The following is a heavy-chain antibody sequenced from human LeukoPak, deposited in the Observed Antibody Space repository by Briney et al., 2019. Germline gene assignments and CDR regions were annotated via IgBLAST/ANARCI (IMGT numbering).Heavy chain of an antibody. V-gene: IGHV3-7*01. D-gene: IGHD6-13*01. J-gene: IGHJ6*02. Sequence: GGSLRLSCAASGFTFSSYWMTWIRQAPGKGLEWVANIKQDGSEKYYVDSVKGRFTISRDNAKNSLYLQMNSLRAEDTAVYYCAAPVCLLPPYSSSDEVYYYYGMDVWGQGTTVTVSS. CDR2: IKQDGSEK. CDR1: GFTFSSYW. CDR3: AAPVCLLPPYSSSDEVYYYYGMDV.